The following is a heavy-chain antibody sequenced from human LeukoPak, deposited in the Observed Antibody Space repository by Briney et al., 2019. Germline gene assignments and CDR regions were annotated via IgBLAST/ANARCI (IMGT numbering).Heavy chain of an antibody. D-gene: IGHD3-3*01. Sequence: GESLKISCKGSGYTFTSYWIGWVRQMPGKGLEWMGIIYLGDSDTRYSPSFQGQVTISADKSISTAYLQLSSLKASDTAKYYCARRGYYPYFDYWGQGTLVTVSS. J-gene: IGHJ4*02. CDR1: GYTFTSYW. CDR2: IYLGDSDT. CDR3: ARRGYYPYFDY. V-gene: IGHV5-51*01.